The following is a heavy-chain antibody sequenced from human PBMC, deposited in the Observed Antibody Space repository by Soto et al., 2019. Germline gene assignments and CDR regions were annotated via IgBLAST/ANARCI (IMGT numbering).Heavy chain of an antibody. Sequence: ASVKVSCKASGYTFTNYAMHWVRQAPGQRLEWMGWINAGNGNTKYSQKSQGRVTITRDTSTSTAYMDLRSLRSDDTAVYYCARDQGITTFGVYSMYYYGMDVWGQGTTVTVSS. CDR1: GYTFTNYA. CDR2: INAGNGNT. D-gene: IGHD3-3*01. CDR3: ARDQGITTFGVYSMYYYGMDV. J-gene: IGHJ6*02. V-gene: IGHV1-3*01.